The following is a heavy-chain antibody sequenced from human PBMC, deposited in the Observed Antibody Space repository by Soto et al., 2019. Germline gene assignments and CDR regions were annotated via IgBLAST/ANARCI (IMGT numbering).Heavy chain of an antibody. CDR3: ARVPARITILGVVINWFDP. D-gene: IGHD3-3*01. CDR2: IYHSGST. J-gene: IGHJ5*02. CDR1: AGSISSSNW. V-gene: IGHV4-4*02. Sequence: LSLTCAVTAGSISSSNWWSWARQPPGKGLEWIGEIYHSGSTNYNPSLKSRVTISVDKSKNQFSLKLSSVTAADTAVYYCARVPARITILGVVINWFDPWGQGTLVTVSS.